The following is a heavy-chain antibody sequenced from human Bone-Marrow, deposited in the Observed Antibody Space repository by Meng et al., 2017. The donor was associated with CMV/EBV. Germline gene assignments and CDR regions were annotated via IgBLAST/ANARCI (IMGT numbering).Heavy chain of an antibody. J-gene: IGHJ6*02. D-gene: IGHD3-22*01. CDR3: ARGMITMAV. CDR2: IKEDGSEK. CDR1: GFTFSGYW. V-gene: IGHV3-7*01. Sequence: GESLKISCAASGFTFSGYWMTWVRQAPGKGLEWVANIKEDGSEKYYVDSVKGRFTISRDNAKNSLYLQMSSLRVEDTAMYYCARGMITMAVWAKGPRSPSP.